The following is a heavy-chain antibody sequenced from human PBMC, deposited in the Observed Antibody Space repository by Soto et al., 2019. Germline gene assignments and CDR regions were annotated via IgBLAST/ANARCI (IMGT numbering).Heavy chain of an antibody. CDR1: GYTFTSYG. Sequence: ASVKVSFKASGYTFTSYGISWVRQAPGQGLEWMGWISAYNGNTNYAQKLQGRVTITTDTSTSTAYMELRSLRSDDTAVYYCARACYDILTGYYSCDYWGQGTLVTVSS. CDR3: ARACYDILTGYYSCDY. D-gene: IGHD3-9*01. V-gene: IGHV1-18*01. J-gene: IGHJ4*02. CDR2: ISAYNGNT.